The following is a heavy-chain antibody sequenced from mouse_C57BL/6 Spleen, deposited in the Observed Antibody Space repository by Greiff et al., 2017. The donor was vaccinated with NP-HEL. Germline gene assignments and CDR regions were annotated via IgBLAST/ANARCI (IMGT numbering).Heavy chain of an antibody. CDR1: GYTFTSYT. D-gene: IGHD1-1*01. J-gene: IGHJ2*01. Sequence: VQRVESGAELARPGASVKMSCKASGYTFTSYTMHWVKQRPGQGLEWIGYINPSSGYTKYNQKFKDKATLTADKSSSTAYMQLSSLTSEDSAVYYCARIGYYGSSFYFDYWGQGTTLTVSS. CDR2: INPSSGYT. CDR3: ARIGYYGSSFYFDY. V-gene: IGHV1-4*01.